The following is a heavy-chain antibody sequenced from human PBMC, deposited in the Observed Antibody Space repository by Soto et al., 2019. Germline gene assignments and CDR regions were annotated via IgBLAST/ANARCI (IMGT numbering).Heavy chain of an antibody. Sequence: QVQLVQSGAEVKKPGASVKVSCKASGYTFTNYDISWVRQATGQGLEWMGWMNPGSGNTGYAHKFQGRVTMTRNLSISTAYMELSRLGSDDTAIYYCARMASSGSLNWFDPWGQGTLVTVS. D-gene: IGHD3-10*01. CDR2: MNPGSGNT. V-gene: IGHV1-8*01. CDR1: GYTFTNYD. J-gene: IGHJ5*02. CDR3: ARMASSGSLNWFDP.